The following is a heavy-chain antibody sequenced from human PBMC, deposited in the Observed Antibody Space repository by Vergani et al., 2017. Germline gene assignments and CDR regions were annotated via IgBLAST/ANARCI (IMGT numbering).Heavy chain of an antibody. CDR2: INHSGST. D-gene: IGHD3-9*01. J-gene: IGHJ4*02. V-gene: IGHV4-34*01. Sequence: VQLQQWGAGLLKPSETLSLTFAVYGGSFSGYYWSWIRQPPRMGLEWIGEINHSGSTNYNPSLKSRVTISVDTSKNQFSLKLSSVTAADTAVYYCARRSYDILTSYYPFDYWGQGTLVTASS. CDR3: ARRSYDILTSYYPFDY. CDR1: GGSFSGYY.